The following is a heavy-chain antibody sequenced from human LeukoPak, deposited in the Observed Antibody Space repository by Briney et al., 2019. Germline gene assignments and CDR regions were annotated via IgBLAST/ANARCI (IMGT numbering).Heavy chain of an antibody. CDR2: ISSSSSYI. CDR1: GFTFSSYS. D-gene: IGHD4-17*01. J-gene: IGHJ3*02. Sequence: KAGGSLRLSCAASGFTFSSYSMNWVRQAPGKGLEWVSSISSSSSYIYYADSVKGRFTISRDNAKNSLYLQMNSLRAEDTAVYYCARGRTTLSAFDIWGQGTMVTVSS. CDR3: ARGRTTLSAFDI. V-gene: IGHV3-21*01.